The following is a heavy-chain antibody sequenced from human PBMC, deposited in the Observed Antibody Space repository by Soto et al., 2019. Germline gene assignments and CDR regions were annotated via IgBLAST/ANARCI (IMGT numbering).Heavy chain of an antibody. V-gene: IGHV2-5*01. CDR2: IYWNDDK. CDR3: AHRRVTMIVHDAFDI. J-gene: IGHJ3*02. Sequence: SGPTLVNPTQTLTLTCTFSGFSLSTHGVGVGWIRQPPGKALEWLALIYWNDDKRYSPSLKSRLTITKDTSKNQVVLTMTNMDPVDTATYYCAHRRVTMIVHDAFDIWGQGTMVTVSS. D-gene: IGHD3-22*01. CDR1: GFSLSTHGVG.